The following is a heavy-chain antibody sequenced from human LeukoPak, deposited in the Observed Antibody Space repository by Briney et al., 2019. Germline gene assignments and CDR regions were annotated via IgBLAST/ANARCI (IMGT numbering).Heavy chain of an antibody. CDR1: GGSISSITYY. D-gene: IGHD4-11*01. CDR2: IYYSGST. J-gene: IGHJ2*01. CDR3: ARRPTTVNGYFDL. Sequence: SETLSLTCTVSGGSISSITYYWGWIRQPPGKGLEWIGTIYYSGSTSYNPSFKSRVTISVDTSKNQFSLKLTSVTAADTAVFYCARRPTTVNGYFDLWGRGTLVTVSS. V-gene: IGHV4-39*01.